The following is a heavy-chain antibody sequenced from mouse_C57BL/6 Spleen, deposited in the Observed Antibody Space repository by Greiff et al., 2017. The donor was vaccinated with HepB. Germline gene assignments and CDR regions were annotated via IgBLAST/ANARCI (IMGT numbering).Heavy chain of an antibody. CDR3: ARENDGYGGGYAMDY. CDR1: GYTFTSYW. D-gene: IGHD2-2*01. Sequence: QVQLQQSGAELVKPGASVKMSCKASGYTFTSYWITWVKQRPGQGLEWIGDIYPGSGSTNYNEKFKSKATLTVDTSSSTAYMQLSSLTSEDSAVYYCARENDGYGGGYAMDYWGQGTSVTVSS. V-gene: IGHV1-55*01. CDR2: IYPGSGST. J-gene: IGHJ4*01.